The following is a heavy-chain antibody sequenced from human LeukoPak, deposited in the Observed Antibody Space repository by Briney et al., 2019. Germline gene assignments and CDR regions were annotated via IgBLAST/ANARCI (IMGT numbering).Heavy chain of an antibody. D-gene: IGHD3-3*01. CDR3: AKRNDFWSGPYYYYYMDV. V-gene: IGHV3-23*01. Sequence: PGGSLRLSCAASGFTFSSYAMSWVRQAPGKGLEWVSAISGSGGSTYYADSVKGRFTISRDNSKNTLYLQMNSVRAEDTAVYYCAKRNDFWSGPYYYYYMDVWGKGTTVTVSS. CDR1: GFTFSSYA. CDR2: ISGSGGST. J-gene: IGHJ6*03.